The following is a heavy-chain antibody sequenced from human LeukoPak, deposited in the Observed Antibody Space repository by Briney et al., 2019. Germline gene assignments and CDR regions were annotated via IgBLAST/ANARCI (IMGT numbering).Heavy chain of an antibody. J-gene: IGHJ4*02. CDR1: GGSISSYY. CDR2: IYYSGST. CDR3: ARAYYYGSGSSPPGY. V-gene: IGHV4-59*12. Sequence: PSETLSLTCTVSGGSISSYYWSWIRQPPGKGLEWIGYIYYSGSTNYNPSLKSRVTISVDTSKNQFSLKLSSVTAADTAVYYCARAYYYGSGSSPPGYWGQGTLVTVSS. D-gene: IGHD3-10*01.